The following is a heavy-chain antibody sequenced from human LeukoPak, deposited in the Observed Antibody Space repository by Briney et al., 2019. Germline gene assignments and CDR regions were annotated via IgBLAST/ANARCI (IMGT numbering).Heavy chain of an antibody. V-gene: IGHV3-49*03. D-gene: IGHD6-13*01. Sequence: GGSLRLSCTASGFTFGDYAMSWFRQAPGKGLEGVGFIRSKAYGGTTEYAASVKGRFTVSRDDSKSIAYLQMNSLKTEDTAVYYCTRDRPMRYSSSWYYFDYWGQGTLVTVSS. CDR1: GFTFGDYA. CDR2: IRSKAYGGTT. J-gene: IGHJ4*02. CDR3: TRDRPMRYSSSWYYFDY.